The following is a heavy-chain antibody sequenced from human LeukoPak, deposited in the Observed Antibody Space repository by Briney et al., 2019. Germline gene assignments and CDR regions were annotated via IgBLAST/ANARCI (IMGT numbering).Heavy chain of an antibody. CDR3: TKEGLPSGSSWSAWFDP. J-gene: IGHJ5*02. CDR2: IRYDGSNK. D-gene: IGHD3-10*01. V-gene: IGHV3-30*02. CDR1: GFTFSSYG. Sequence: GGSLRLSCAASGFTFSSYGMHWVRQAPGKGLEWVAFIRYDGSNKYYADSVKGRFTISRDNSKNTLYLQMNSLRAEDTAVYYCTKEGLPSGSSWSAWFDPWGQGTLVTVSS.